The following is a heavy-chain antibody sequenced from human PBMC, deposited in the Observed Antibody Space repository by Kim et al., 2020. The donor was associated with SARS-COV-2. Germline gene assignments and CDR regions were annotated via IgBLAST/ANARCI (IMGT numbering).Heavy chain of an antibody. D-gene: IGHD3-10*01. CDR2: IYGGGTI. V-gene: IGHV3-66*01. CDR3: ARDIKFDGFAFFDL. Sequence: GGSLRLSCAASGITLTNNHMNWVRQAPGKGLEWVSVIYGGGTIDYADSVKDRFIISRDTSKNTAYLEMNSLRAEDTAVYFCARDIKFDGFAFFDLWGRGT. J-gene: IGHJ2*01. CDR1: GITLTNNH.